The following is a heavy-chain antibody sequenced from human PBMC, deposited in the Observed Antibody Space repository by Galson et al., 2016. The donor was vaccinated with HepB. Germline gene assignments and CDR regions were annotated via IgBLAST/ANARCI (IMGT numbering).Heavy chain of an antibody. CDR2: ISSSSDYT. J-gene: IGHJ6*02. CDR3: ARDGGGWQFQVYGLDV. Sequence: SLRLSCAASGFTFDNYYMTWIRQAPGKGLEWVSYISSSSDYTNCADSVKGRFSMSRDNSKNSSYLQMNSLRAEDTAVYYCARDGGGWQFQVYGLDVWGQGTTVTVSS. D-gene: IGHD3-16*01. V-gene: IGHV3-11*06. CDR1: GFTFDNYY.